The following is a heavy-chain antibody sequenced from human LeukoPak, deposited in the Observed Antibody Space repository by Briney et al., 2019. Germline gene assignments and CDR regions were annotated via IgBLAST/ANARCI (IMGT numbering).Heavy chain of an antibody. J-gene: IGHJ4*02. CDR1: GGSFSGYY. CDR3: ATETVNYYGSGSYSDY. Sequence: ASETLSLTCAVYGGSFSGYYWSWIRQPPGKGLEWIGEINHSGSTNYNPSLKSRVTISVDTSKNQFSLKLSSATAADTAVYYCATETVNYYGSGSYSDYWGQGTLVTVSS. CDR2: INHSGST. V-gene: IGHV4-34*01. D-gene: IGHD3-10*01.